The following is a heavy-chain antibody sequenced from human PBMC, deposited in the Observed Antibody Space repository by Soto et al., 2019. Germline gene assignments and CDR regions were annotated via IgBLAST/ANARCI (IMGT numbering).Heavy chain of an antibody. J-gene: IGHJ6*03. CDR1: GYTFTSYD. CDR3: ARGRKQQRNYYYYYYMDV. CDR2: MNPNSGNT. D-gene: IGHD6-13*01. Sequence: GASVKVSCKASGYTFTSYDINWVRQATGQGLERMGWMNPNSGNTGYAQKFQGRVTMTRNTSISTAYMELSSLRSEDTAVYYCARGRKQQRNYYYYYYMDVWGKGTTVTVSS. V-gene: IGHV1-8*01.